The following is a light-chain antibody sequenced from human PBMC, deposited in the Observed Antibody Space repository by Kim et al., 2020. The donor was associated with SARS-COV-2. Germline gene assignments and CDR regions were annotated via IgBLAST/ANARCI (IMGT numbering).Light chain of an antibody. CDR2: GAS. V-gene: IGKV3-20*01. CDR1: QSVKSNS. CDR3: QQYGNSPLT. J-gene: IGKJ4*01. Sequence: APAEIAPRSCGASQSVKSNSLAWYQQKPGQAPRLLISGASSRATGIPDRFSGSGSGTDFTLTISRLEPEDFAVYYCQQYGNSPLTFGGGTKVDIK.